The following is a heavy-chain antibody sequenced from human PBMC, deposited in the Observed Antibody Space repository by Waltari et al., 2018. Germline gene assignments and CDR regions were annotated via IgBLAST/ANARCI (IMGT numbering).Heavy chain of an antibody. J-gene: IGHJ5*02. CDR3: ARNGPIIAARPDP. Sequence: EVQLVESGGGLVQPGGSLRLSCAVPGFTVSRTYMTWVRQAPGKGLEWVSLIYNDGSTNYAGSVKGRFIISKDNSKNTLNLQINSLRPDDTGIYYCARNGPIIAARPDPWGQGTQVTVSS. V-gene: IGHV3-66*02. CDR1: GFTVSRTY. CDR2: IYNDGST. D-gene: IGHD6-6*01.